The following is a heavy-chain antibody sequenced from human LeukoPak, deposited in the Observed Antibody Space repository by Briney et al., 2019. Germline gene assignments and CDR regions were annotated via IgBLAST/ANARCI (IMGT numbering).Heavy chain of an antibody. D-gene: IGHD4-17*01. CDR2: IYIGGST. J-gene: IGHJ4*02. V-gene: IGHV3-53*01. CDR1: GLIVSSNY. CDR3: AKTFTDYGDYYFDY. Sequence: GGSLRLSCAASGLIVSSNYMSWVRQAPGKGLAWVSVIYIGGSTYYADSVKGRFTISRDNSKNTLYLQMNSLRAEDTAVYYCAKTFTDYGDYYFDYWGQGTLVTVSS.